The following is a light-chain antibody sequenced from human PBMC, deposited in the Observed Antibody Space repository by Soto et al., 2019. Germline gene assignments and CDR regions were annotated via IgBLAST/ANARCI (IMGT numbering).Light chain of an antibody. CDR1: QSVSSN. CDR3: QQYNNWWT. J-gene: IGKJ1*01. Sequence: EIVMTQSPATLSVSPGERATLSCRASQSVSSNLAWYQQKPGQAPRLLIYGASTRATGIPARFSGSGSGTEFTLTISSLLSEDFADYYCQQYNNWWTIGQGTKVEIK. CDR2: GAS. V-gene: IGKV3-15*01.